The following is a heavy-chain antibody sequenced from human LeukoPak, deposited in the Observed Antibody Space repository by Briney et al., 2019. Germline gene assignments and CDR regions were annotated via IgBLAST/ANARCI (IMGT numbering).Heavy chain of an antibody. D-gene: IGHD3-16*01. Sequence: SETLSLTCAVYGGSFSGYYWSWIRQPPGKGLEWIGEINHSGSTNYNPSLKSRVTISVDTSKNQFSLKLSSVTAADTAVYYCARGWVSYDYVWGSSRPLPWFDPWGQGTLVTVSS. J-gene: IGHJ5*02. CDR1: GGSFSGYY. CDR3: ARGWVSYDYVWGSSRPLPWFDP. V-gene: IGHV4-34*01. CDR2: INHSGST.